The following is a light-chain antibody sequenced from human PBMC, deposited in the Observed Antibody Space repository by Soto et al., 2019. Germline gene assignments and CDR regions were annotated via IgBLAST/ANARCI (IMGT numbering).Light chain of an antibody. V-gene: IGLV2-14*01. CDR2: EVS. CDR3: TSYTTTSSYV. J-gene: IGLJ1*01. CDR1: SSDVGGYNF. Sequence: QSVLTQPASVSGSPGQSITISCTGTSSDVGGYNFVSWYQHHPGKAPKLMIYEVSNRPSGVSSRFSGSKSGNTASLTISGLQTGDEADYYCTSYTTTSSYVFGTGTKLTVL.